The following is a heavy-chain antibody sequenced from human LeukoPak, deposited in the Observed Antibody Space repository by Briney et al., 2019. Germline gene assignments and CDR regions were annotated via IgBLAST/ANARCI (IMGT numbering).Heavy chain of an antibody. CDR3: ASATKGIAVATDAFDI. D-gene: IGHD6-19*01. CDR2: IYPGDSDT. CDR1: GYSFTSYW. V-gene: IGHV5-51*01. J-gene: IGHJ3*02. Sequence: GESLKISCKSSGYSFTSYWIGWVRQMPGKGLEWMGIIYPGDSDTRYSPSFQGQVTISADKSISTAYLQWSSLKASDTAMYYCASATKGIAVATDAFDIWGQGTMVTVSS.